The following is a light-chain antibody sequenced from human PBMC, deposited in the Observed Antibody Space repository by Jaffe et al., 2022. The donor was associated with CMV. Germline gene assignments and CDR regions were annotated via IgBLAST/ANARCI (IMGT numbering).Light chain of an antibody. CDR2: DAS. V-gene: IGKV3-11*01. J-gene: IGKJ5*01. CDR1: QNIRTY. CDR3: QQRLNWPMT. Sequence: EVVLTQSPGTLSLSPGERATLSCRASQNIRTYLAWYQQKPGQGPRLLIYDASTRATGIPARFSGGGSGTDFTLTISSLEAEDFAVYYCQQRLNWPMTFGQGTRLEI.